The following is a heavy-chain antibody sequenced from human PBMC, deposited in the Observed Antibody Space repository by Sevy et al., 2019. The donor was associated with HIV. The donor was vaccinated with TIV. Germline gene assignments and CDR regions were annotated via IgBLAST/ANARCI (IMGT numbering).Heavy chain of an antibody. J-gene: IGHJ4*02. D-gene: IGHD3-9*01. CDR1: GYTFTSYY. Sequence: ASVKVSCKASGYTFTSYYMHWVRQAPGQGLEWMGIINPSGGSTSYAQKFQGRVTMTRDTSTSTVYMELSSLRSEDTAVYYCARSPRRYNILTGYYPRYYFDYWGQGTLVTVSS. V-gene: IGHV1-46*01. CDR3: ARSPRRYNILTGYYPRYYFDY. CDR2: INPSGGST.